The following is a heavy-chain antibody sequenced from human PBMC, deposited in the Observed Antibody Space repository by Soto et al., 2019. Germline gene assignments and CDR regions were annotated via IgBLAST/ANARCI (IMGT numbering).Heavy chain of an antibody. Sequence: PGESLKISCKGSGYSFTSYWIGWVRQMPGKGLEWMGIVYPGDSDTRYSPSFQGQVTISADKSISTAYLQWSSLKASDTAMYYCARAYCSSTSCFDYWGQGTLVTVSS. CDR2: VYPGDSDT. CDR1: GYSFTSYW. V-gene: IGHV5-51*01. D-gene: IGHD2-2*01. J-gene: IGHJ4*02. CDR3: ARAYCSSTSCFDY.